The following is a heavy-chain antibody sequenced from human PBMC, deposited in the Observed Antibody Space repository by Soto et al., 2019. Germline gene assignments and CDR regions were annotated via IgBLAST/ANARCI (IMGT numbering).Heavy chain of an antibody. J-gene: IGHJ6*02. V-gene: IGHV4-39*01. CDR2: GYYGGRT. CDR3: ARHGAYITSVYYNYGMDV. Sequence: QVHLQESGPGLVKPSETLSLTCTVSGGFFNNSAYYWGWIRQPPGKGLEWIASGYYGGRTYYNPSLKSRFPSSRATSKRRFSLVLRSVTAADTAVYYCARHGAYITSVYYNYGMDVWGQGATVTVSS. CDR1: GGFFNNSAYY. D-gene: IGHD3-16*01.